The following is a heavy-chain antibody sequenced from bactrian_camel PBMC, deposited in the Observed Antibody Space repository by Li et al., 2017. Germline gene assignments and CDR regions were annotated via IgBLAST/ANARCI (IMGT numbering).Heavy chain of an antibody. J-gene: IGHJ6*01. CDR2: SPIDGRPT. CDR1: GYRHSSGVC. D-gene: IGHD6*01. Sequence: VQLVESGGGSVQTGGSLRLSCTASGYRHSSGVCAGWLRQAPGKGLEWVVSSPIDGRPTYYGDSVKGRFFISRDNAKNTINLELNSLKTEDTAMYYCTRDRGLAVPAGSFDYWAQGTQVTVS. CDR3: TRDRGLAVPAGSFDY. V-gene: IGHV3S6*01.